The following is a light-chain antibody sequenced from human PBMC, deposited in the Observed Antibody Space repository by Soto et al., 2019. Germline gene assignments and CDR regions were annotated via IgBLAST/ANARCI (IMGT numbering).Light chain of an antibody. J-gene: IGKJ1*01. CDR3: QQYGSWT. Sequence: EIVLTQSPGTLSVSPGERATLSCRASQSISSNYLAWYQQKPGQAPSLLIYGASSRATGIPDRFSGSGSGTEFTLTISRLEPVDSAIYYCQQYGSWTFGQGTKVEIK. CDR2: GAS. CDR1: QSISSNY. V-gene: IGKV3-20*01.